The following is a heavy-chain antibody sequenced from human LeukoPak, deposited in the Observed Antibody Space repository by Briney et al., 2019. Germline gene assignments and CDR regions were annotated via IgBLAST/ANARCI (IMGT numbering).Heavy chain of an antibody. J-gene: IGHJ4*02. V-gene: IGHV3-23*01. CDR1: GFSFSTYS. D-gene: IGHD1/OR15-1a*01. Sequence: GGSLRLSCVASGFSFSTYSMSWVRQAPGKGLEWVSSIRGSGADKYYADSVKGRFSISRDNSQDTLSLQMNSLRAEDTAVYYCAKISWDGRGTFDWGRGTLVTVSS. CDR2: IRGSGADK. CDR3: AKISWDGRGTFD.